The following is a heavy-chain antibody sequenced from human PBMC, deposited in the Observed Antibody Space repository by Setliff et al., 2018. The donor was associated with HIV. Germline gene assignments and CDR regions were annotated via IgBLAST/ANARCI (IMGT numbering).Heavy chain of an antibody. CDR2: IIPIFGTA. J-gene: IGHJ4*02. D-gene: IGHD5-12*01. Sequence: GASVKVSCKASGGTFSSYAISWVRQAPGHGLEWMGGIIPIFGTANYAQRFQGRVTFTADESTTTVYMELSSLRSEDTAMYYCARDAGYSGSAWNYWGQGTLVTVSS. CDR3: ARDAGYSGSAWNY. CDR1: GGTFSSYA. V-gene: IGHV1-69*13.